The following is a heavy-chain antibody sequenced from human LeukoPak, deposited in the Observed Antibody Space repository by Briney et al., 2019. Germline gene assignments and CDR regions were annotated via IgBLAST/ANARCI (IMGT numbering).Heavy chain of an antibody. CDR1: GFTFSSYG. CDR2: ISYDGSNK. Sequence: HSGGSLRLSCAASGFTFSSYGMHWVRQAPGKGLEWVAVISYDGSNKYYADSVKGRFTISRDNAKNSLYLQMNSLRAEDTAVYYCARYSGSKRLYYFDYWGQGTLVTVSS. D-gene: IGHD1-26*01. CDR3: ARYSGSKRLYYFDY. V-gene: IGHV3-30*03. J-gene: IGHJ4*02.